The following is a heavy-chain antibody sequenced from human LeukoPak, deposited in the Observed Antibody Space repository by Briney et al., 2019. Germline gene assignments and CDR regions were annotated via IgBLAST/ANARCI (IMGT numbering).Heavy chain of an antibody. CDR1: GFTFSSYA. Sequence: PGGSLRLSCAASGFTFSSYAMTWVRQAPGKGLEWVGEINHSGSTNYNPSLKSRVTISVDTSKNQFSLKLSSVTAADTAVYYCARAPRYSYGYGRYFDYWGQGTLVTVSS. CDR3: ARAPRYSYGYGRYFDY. D-gene: IGHD5-18*01. V-gene: IGHV4-34*01. CDR2: INHSGST. J-gene: IGHJ4*02.